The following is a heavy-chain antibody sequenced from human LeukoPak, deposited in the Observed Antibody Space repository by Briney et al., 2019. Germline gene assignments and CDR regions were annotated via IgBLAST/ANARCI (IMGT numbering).Heavy chain of an antibody. V-gene: IGHV4-34*01. CDR3: ARVAVSWVFDY. CDR2: INHSGST. Sequence: PSETLSLTCAVYGGSFSGYYWSWIRQPPGKGLEWIGEINHSGSTNYNPSLKSRVTISVDTSKNQFSLKLSSVTAADTAVYYCARVAVSWVFDYWGQGTLVTVSS. D-gene: IGHD6-13*01. CDR1: GGSFSGYY. J-gene: IGHJ4*02.